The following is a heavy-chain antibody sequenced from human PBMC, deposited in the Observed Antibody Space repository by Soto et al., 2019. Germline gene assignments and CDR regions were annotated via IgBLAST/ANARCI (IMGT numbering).Heavy chain of an antibody. D-gene: IGHD3-10*01. V-gene: IGHV4-30-4*01. J-gene: IGHJ4*02. CDR2: IYYSGST. CDR1: GGSISSGDYY. CDR3: ARAQGSGFLVS. Sequence: QVQLQESGPGLVKPSQTLSLTCTVSGGSISSGDYYWSWIRQPPGKGLEWIGYIYYSGSTYYNPSLNXRXTXRXXRSKTQFTLTLSSVTAADPAVYYCARAQGSGFLVSWGQGTLVTVSS.